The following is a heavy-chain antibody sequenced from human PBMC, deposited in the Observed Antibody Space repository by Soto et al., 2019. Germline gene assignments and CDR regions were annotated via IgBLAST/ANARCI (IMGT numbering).Heavy chain of an antibody. Sequence: SETLSLTCTVSGDSISSSYWSWIRQSPGKGLEWIGYIYYSGSTNYNASLKSRVTISVDTSKNQFSLKLSSVTAADTAVYYCARVNRGYSYGYGGRFNPWGQGTLVTVSS. J-gene: IGHJ5*02. D-gene: IGHD5-18*01. CDR1: GDSISSSY. CDR3: ARVNRGYSYGYGGRFNP. CDR2: IYYSGST. V-gene: IGHV4-59*01.